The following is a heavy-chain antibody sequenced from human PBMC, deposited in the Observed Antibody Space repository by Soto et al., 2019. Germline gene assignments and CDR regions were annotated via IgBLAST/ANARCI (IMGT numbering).Heavy chain of an antibody. J-gene: IGHJ5*02. D-gene: IGHD5-12*01. CDR1: GVSIGSLY. CDR3: VREAYIGYGHANDL. V-gene: IGHV4-59*01. Sequence: SGTLSLTRASTGVSIGSLYWSRIRAAPRKGLERIGYNYYSGTTNYNPSLKSRVTLSVDTSKNQFFLRLTSVTAADTAVYYCVREAYIGYGHANDLWGRGTLVTVS. CDR2: NYYSGTT.